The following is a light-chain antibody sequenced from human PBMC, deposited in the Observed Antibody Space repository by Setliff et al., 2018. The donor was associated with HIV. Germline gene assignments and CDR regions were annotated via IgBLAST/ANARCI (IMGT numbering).Light chain of an antibody. Sequence: ALTQPASVSGSPGQSITISCTGISSDVGSYNLVSWYQQHPGKAPKLMIYEVSKGPSGVSNRFSGSKSGNTASLTISGLQAEDEGDYYCCSYASGTFVFGTGTKVTVL. V-gene: IGLV2-23*02. CDR1: SSDVGSYNL. J-gene: IGLJ1*01. CDR2: EVS. CDR3: CSYASGTFV.